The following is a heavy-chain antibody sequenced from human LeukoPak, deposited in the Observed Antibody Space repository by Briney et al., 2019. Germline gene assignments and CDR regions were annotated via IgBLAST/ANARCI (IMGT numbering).Heavy chain of an antibody. Sequence: ASANVSYKTSGYTFSDYYIHWVRQAPGQGLEWMGWINPNTGGTHYAQKFQGRVTMTRDTSITTVYMELSSLGSDDSAVYYCARYFYDSSGSSSDAFDIWGQGTMVTVSS. CDR2: INPNTGGT. CDR3: ARYFYDSSGSSSDAFDI. D-gene: IGHD3-22*01. J-gene: IGHJ3*02. V-gene: IGHV1-2*02. CDR1: GYTFSDYY.